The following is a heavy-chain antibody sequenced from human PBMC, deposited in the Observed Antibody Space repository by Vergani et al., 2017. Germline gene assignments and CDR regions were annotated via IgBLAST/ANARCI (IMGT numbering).Heavy chain of an antibody. CDR3: ARLAGRYCSGGSCYHDAFDI. CDR1: GYTFTGYY. CDR2: INPNSGGT. Sequence: QVQLVQSGAEVKKPGASVKVSCKASGYTFTGYYMHWVRQAPGQGLEWMGWINPNSGGTNYAQKFQGRVTITADESTSTAYMELSSLRSEDTAVYYCARLAGRYCSGGSCYHDAFDIWGQGTMVTVSS. V-gene: IGHV1-2*02. D-gene: IGHD2-15*01. J-gene: IGHJ3*02.